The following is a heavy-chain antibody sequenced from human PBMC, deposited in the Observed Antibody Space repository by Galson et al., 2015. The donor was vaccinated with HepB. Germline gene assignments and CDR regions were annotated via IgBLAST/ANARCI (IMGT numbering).Heavy chain of an antibody. CDR2: IDWDDDK. CDR1: GFSLSTSGMR. Sequence: ALVKPTQTLTLTCTFSGFSLSTSGMRVSWIRQPPGKALEWLARIDWDDDKFYSTSLKTRLTISKDTSKNQVVLTMTNMDPVDTATYYCARMKVLEGSGSNRYYFDYWGQGTLVTVSS. V-gene: IGHV2-70*04. J-gene: IGHJ4*02. CDR3: ARMKVLEGSGSNRYYFDY. D-gene: IGHD3-10*01.